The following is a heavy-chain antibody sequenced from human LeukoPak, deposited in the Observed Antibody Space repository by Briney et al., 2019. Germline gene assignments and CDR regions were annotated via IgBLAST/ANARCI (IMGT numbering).Heavy chain of an antibody. V-gene: IGHV1-8*01. Sequence: ASVKVSRKASGYTFTSYDINWVRQATGQGLEWMGWMNPNSGNTGYAQKFQGRVTMTRNTSISTAYMELSSLRSEDTAVYYCARASSSWYPYYFDYWGQGTLVTVSS. CDR1: GYTFTSYD. D-gene: IGHD6-13*01. J-gene: IGHJ4*02. CDR3: ARASSSWYPYYFDY. CDR2: MNPNSGNT.